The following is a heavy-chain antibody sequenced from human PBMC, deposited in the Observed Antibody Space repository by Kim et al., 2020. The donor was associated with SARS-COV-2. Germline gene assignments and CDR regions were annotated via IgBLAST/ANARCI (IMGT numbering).Heavy chain of an antibody. V-gene: IGHV3-7*03. D-gene: IGHD3-10*01. Sequence: GGSLRLSCAASGFTFSSYWMSWVRQAPGKGLEWVANIKQDGSEKYYVDSVKGRFTISRDNAKNSLYLQMNSLRAEDTAVYYCARDHHYGSGSYFYWGQGTLVTVSS. J-gene: IGHJ4*02. CDR2: IKQDGSEK. CDR3: ARDHHYGSGSYFY. CDR1: GFTFSSYW.